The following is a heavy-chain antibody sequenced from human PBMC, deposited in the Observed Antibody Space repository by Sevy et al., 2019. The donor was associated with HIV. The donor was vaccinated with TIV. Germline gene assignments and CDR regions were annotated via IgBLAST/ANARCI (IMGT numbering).Heavy chain of an antibody. CDR1: GYTFTSYD. J-gene: IGHJ6*02. V-gene: IGHV1-8*01. D-gene: IGHD2-2*01. Sequence: ASVKVSCKASGYTFTSYDINWVRQATGQGIEWMGWMNPNSGNTGYAQKFQGRVTMTRNTSISTAYMELSSLRSEDTAVYYCARGYYQLLFYYYYYGMDVWGQGTTVTVSS. CDR3: ARGYYQLLFYYYYYGMDV. CDR2: MNPNSGNT.